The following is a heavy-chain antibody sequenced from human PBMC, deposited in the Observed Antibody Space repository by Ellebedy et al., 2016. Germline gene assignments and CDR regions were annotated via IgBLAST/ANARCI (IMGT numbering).Heavy chain of an antibody. CDR3: AKGKGASLDY. CDR2: ISWNSGSI. V-gene: IGHV3-9*01. D-gene: IGHD4/OR15-4a*01. CDR1: GFTFDDYA. J-gene: IGHJ4*02. Sequence: GGSLRLXXAASGFTFDDYAMHWVRQAPGKGLEWVSGISWNSGSIGYADSVKGRFTISRDNAKNSLYLQMNSLRAEDTALYYCAKGKGASLDYWGQGTLVTVSS.